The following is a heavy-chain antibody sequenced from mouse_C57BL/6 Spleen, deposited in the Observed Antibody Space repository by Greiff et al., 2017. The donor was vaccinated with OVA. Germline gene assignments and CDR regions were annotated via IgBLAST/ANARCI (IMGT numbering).Heavy chain of an antibody. V-gene: IGHV1-53*01. CDR3: ARAGGWLLYAMDY. J-gene: IGHJ4*01. CDR1: GYTFTSYW. CDR2: INPSNGGT. Sequence: VQLQQPGTELVKPGASVKLSCKASGYTFTSYWMHWVKQRPGQGLEWIGNINPSNGGTNYNEKFKSKATLTVDKSSSTAYMQLSSLTSEDSAVYYCARAGGWLLYAMDYWGQGTSVTVSS. D-gene: IGHD2-3*01.